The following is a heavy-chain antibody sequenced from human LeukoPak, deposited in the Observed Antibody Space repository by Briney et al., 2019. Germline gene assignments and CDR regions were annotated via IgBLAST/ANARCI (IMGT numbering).Heavy chain of an antibody. Sequence: GGSLRLSCAASGFTFDDYAMHWVRQAPGKGLEWVSGISWNSGSIGYADSVKGRFTISRDNAKNSLYLQMNSLRAEDTALYYCAKARSGSQIDYWGQGTLVTVSS. CDR1: GFTFDDYA. V-gene: IGHV3-9*01. D-gene: IGHD3-10*01. CDR2: ISWNSGSI. J-gene: IGHJ4*02. CDR3: AKARSGSQIDY.